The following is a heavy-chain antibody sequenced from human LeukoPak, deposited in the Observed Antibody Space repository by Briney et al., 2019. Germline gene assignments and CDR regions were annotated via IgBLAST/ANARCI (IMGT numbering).Heavy chain of an antibody. V-gene: IGHV3-66*01. Sequence: GGSLRLSCAASGFIVSDNYMSWVRQAPGKGLEWLAVIYGGNSTYYAASVKGRFTISRDDSKNTLYLQMNSLRAEDTAVYYCAKGSGKWELPHDIDYWGQGTLVTVSS. CDR3: AKGSGKWELPHDIDY. CDR1: GFIVSDNY. J-gene: IGHJ4*02. CDR2: IYGGNST. D-gene: IGHD1-26*01.